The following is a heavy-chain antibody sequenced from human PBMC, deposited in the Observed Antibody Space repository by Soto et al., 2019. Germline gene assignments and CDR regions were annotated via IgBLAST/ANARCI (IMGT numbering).Heavy chain of an antibody. V-gene: IGHV3-48*01. Sequence: EVQVVESGGGLVQPGGSLRLSCAASGFTFSTYSMNWVRQAPGKGLEWVSYISSTGNTIYYPDSVKGRFTISRDTAKKSLYLQMNSLRAEDTAVYYCARSGYFDFWGQGTVVTVSS. D-gene: IGHD2-8*02. CDR3: ARSGYFDF. J-gene: IGHJ4*02. CDR1: GFTFSTYS. CDR2: ISSTGNTI.